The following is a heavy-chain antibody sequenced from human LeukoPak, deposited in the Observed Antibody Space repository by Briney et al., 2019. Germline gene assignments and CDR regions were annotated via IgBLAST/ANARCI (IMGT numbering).Heavy chain of an antibody. CDR2: IWYDGSNK. Sequence: GGSLRLSCAASGFTFSSYGMHWVRLAPGKGLEWVAVIWYDGSNKYYADSVKGRFTISRDNSKNTLYLQMNSLRAEDTAVYYCARPPTSSSMYYFDYWGQGTLVTVSS. D-gene: IGHD2-2*01. J-gene: IGHJ4*02. V-gene: IGHV3-33*01. CDR1: GFTFSSYG. CDR3: ARPPTSSSMYYFDY.